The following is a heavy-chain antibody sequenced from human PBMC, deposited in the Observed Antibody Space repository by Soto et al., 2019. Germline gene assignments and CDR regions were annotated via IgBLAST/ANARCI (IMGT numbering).Heavy chain of an antibody. J-gene: IGHJ5*02. CDR3: ARVRRLGELSPNWFDP. CDR1: GGSISSGGYY. D-gene: IGHD3-16*02. CDR2: IYYSGST. Sequence: LSLTCTVSGGSISSGGYYWSWIRQHPGKGLEWIGYIYYSGSTYYDPSLKSRVTISVDTSKNQSSLKLSSVTAADTAVYYCARVRRLGELSPNWFDPWGQGTLVTVSS. V-gene: IGHV4-31*03.